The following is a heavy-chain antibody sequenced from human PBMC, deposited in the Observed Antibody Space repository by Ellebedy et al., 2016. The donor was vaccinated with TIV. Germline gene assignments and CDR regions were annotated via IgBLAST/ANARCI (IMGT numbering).Heavy chain of an antibody. CDR1: GYTFTGYY. CDR2: INPNSGGT. V-gene: IGHV1-2*02. J-gene: IGHJ4*02. CDR3: ARDGVQLERRGDY. D-gene: IGHD1-1*01. Sequence: ASVKVSCXASGYTFTGYYMHWVRQAPGQGLEWMGWINPNSGGTNYAQKFQGRVTMTRDTSISTAYMELSRLRSDDTAVYYCARDGVQLERRGDYWGQGTLVTVSS.